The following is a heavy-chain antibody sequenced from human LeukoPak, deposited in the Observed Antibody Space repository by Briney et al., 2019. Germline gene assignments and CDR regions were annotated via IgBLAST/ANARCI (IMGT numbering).Heavy chain of an antibody. J-gene: IGHJ4*02. CDR1: GGSISSGGYY. CDR3: ARVLFDY. Sequence: PSETLSLTCTVSGGSISSGGYYWSWIRQPPGKGLEWIGYISHSGSTYYNPSLKSRVTISVDRSKNQFSLKVTSVTAADTAVYYCARVLFDYWGQGTLVTVSS. V-gene: IGHV4-30-2*01. CDR2: ISHSGST.